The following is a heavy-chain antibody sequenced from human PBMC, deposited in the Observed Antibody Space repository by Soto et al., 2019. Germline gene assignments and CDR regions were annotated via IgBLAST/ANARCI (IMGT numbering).Heavy chain of an antibody. V-gene: IGHV3-64D*08. J-gene: IGHJ4*02. CDR2: ISSNGGST. CDR1: GFTFSSYA. Sequence: GGSLRLSCSASGFTFSSYAMHWVRQAPGKGLEYVSAISSNGGSTYYADSVKGRFTISRDNSKNTLYLQMSSLRAEDTAVYYCVKDSSNRDYVWGSYRPSDYWGQGTLVTVSS. D-gene: IGHD3-16*02. CDR3: VKDSSNRDYVWGSYRPSDY.